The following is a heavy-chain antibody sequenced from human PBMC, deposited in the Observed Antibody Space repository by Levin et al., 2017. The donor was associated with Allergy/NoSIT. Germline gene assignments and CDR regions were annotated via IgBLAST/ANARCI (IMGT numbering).Heavy chain of an antibody. V-gene: IGHV3-23*01. D-gene: IGHD2-15*01. Sequence: GESLKISCAASGFTFSSYSMSWVRQVPGKGLEWVSTITSGADDTYYADSVKGRFTISRDNSQNTLSLQMNSLRVEDTAIFYCAVGCISGSCPRHWGQGTLVTVSS. J-gene: IGHJ4*02. CDR3: AVGCISGSCPRH. CDR1: GFTFSSYS. CDR2: ITSGADDT.